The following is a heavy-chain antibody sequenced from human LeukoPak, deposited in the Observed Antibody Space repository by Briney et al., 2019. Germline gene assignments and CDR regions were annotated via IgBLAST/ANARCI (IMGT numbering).Heavy chain of an antibody. Sequence: GASVKVSCKASGHTFTSYGISWVRQAPGQGLEWMGWINPNSGGTNYAQKFQGRVTMTGDTSISTAYMELSRLRSDDTAVYYCARAWGKLLMYYFDYWGQGTLVTVSS. CDR1: GHTFTSYG. CDR2: INPNSGGT. CDR3: ARAWGKLLMYYFDY. J-gene: IGHJ4*02. V-gene: IGHV1-2*02. D-gene: IGHD3-16*01.